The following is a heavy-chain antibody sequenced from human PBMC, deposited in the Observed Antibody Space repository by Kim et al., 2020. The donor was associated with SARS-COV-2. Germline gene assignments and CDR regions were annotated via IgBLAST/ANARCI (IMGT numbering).Heavy chain of an antibody. V-gene: IGHV3-33*01. CDR3: ARRFGVTFDF. Sequence: GGSLRLSCIASGFTFSNYGIHWVRQAPGKGLDWVSLIYYDGIKKSYTESVRGRFTTSRDNSKDTVYLELNSLRAEDSAVYYCARRFGVTFDFWGQGTPVTVSS. CDR2: IYYDGIKK. J-gene: IGHJ4*02. D-gene: IGHD3-10*01. CDR1: GFTFSNYG.